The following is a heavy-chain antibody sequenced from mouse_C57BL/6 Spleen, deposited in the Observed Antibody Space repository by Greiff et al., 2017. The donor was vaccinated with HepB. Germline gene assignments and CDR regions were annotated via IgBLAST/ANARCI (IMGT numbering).Heavy chain of an antibody. CDR1: GYAFSSSW. J-gene: IGHJ2*01. V-gene: IGHV1-82*01. Sequence: LVESGPELVKPGASVKISCKASGYAFSSSWMNWVKQRPGKGLEWIGRIYPGDGDTNYNGKFKGKATLTADKSSSTAYMQLSSLTSEDSAVYFCARFYDYDNYFDYWGQGTTLTVSS. CDR2: IYPGDGDT. CDR3: ARFYDYDNYFDY. D-gene: IGHD2-4*01.